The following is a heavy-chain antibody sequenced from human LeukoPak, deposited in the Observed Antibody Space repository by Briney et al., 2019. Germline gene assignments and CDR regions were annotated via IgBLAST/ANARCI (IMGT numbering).Heavy chain of an antibody. CDR1: GGTFSSYT. CDR3: ARENSSSWYSSDY. Sequence: SVKVSCKASGGTFSSYTISWVRQAPGQGLEWMGRIIPILGIANYAQKFRGRVTITADKSTSTAYMELSSLRSEDTAVYYCARENSSSWYSSDYWGQGTLVTVSS. D-gene: IGHD6-13*01. V-gene: IGHV1-69*04. CDR2: IIPILGIA. J-gene: IGHJ4*02.